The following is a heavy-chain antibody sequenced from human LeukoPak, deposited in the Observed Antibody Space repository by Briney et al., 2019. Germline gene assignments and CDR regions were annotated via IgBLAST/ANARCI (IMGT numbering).Heavy chain of an antibody. V-gene: IGHV3-23*01. Sequence: PGGSLRLSCAASGFTFSNYGMNWVRQAPGKGLEWVSTISGRSDSTYYADSVKGRFTISRDNSKDTLYLQLNYLRAEDTAVYYCAKASEYYYDGSGYYLGAFDIWGPGTMVTVSS. CDR1: GFTFSNYG. CDR2: ISGRSDST. J-gene: IGHJ3*02. CDR3: AKASEYYYDGSGYYLGAFDI. D-gene: IGHD3-22*01.